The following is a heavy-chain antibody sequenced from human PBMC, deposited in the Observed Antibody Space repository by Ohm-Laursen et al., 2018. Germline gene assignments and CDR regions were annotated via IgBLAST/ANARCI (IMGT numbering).Heavy chain of an antibody. D-gene: IGHD1-14*01. CDR3: ARGYHLLEY. V-gene: IGHV1-46*01. J-gene: IGHJ4*02. Sequence: ASVKVSCKASGYTFTNYYMHWVRQAPGQGLEWMGIINTGGGSTSHAQKFQGRLTMTRDTSTSTVYMELSSLRSEDTAVYYCARGYHLLEYWGQGTLVTVSS. CDR2: INTGGGST. CDR1: GYTFTNYY.